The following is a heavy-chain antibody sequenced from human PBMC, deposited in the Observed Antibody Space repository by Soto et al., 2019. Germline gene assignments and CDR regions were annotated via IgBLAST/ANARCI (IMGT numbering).Heavy chain of an antibody. CDR1: GGTFSSYA. J-gene: IGHJ6*02. V-gene: IGHV1-69*01. CDR3: ARGTARGSSSWYGDPYYYYYYGMDV. D-gene: IGHD6-13*01. Sequence: QVQLVQSGAEVKKPGSSVKVSCKASGGTFSSYAISWVRQAPGQGLEWMGGIIPIFGTANYAQKFQGRVTITADESTSTAYMELSSLRSEDTAVYYCARGTARGSSSWYGDPYYYYYYGMDVWGQGTTVTVSS. CDR2: IIPIFGTA.